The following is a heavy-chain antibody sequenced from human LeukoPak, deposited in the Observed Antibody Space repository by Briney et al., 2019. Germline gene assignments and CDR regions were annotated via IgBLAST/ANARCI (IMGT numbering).Heavy chain of an antibody. D-gene: IGHD3-3*01. V-gene: IGHV1-8*03. CDR1: GYTFTSYD. CDR2: MNPNSGNT. CDR3: VRGHDFWRGYYMDV. J-gene: IGHJ6*03. Sequence: ASVKVSCKASGYTFTSYDINWVRQATGQGLEWMGWMNPNSGNTGYAQKFQGRVTITRNTSISTAYMELSSLRSEDTAVYYCVRGHDFWRGYYMDVWGKGTTVTVSS.